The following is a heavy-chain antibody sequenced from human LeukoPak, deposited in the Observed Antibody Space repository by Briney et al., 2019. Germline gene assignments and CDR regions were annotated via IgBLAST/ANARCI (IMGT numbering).Heavy chain of an antibody. Sequence: GGSLRLSCVASGSTFSSYSMNWVRQAPGKGLEWVSSISSTSSYIYYADSVKGRFTISRDNAKNSLYLQMNSLRAEDTAVYYCARDKAGTTFGAFDIWGQGTMVTVSS. CDR1: GSTFSSYS. V-gene: IGHV3-21*01. CDR3: ARDKAGTTFGAFDI. D-gene: IGHD1-1*01. CDR2: ISSTSSYI. J-gene: IGHJ3*02.